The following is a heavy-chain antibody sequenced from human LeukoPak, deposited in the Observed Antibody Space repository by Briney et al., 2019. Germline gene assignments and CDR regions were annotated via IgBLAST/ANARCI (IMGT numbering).Heavy chain of an antibody. CDR2: INPNSGGT. CDR1: GYTFTGYY. Sequence: ASVKVSCKASGYTFTGYYMHWVRQAPGQGPEWMGWINPNSGGTNYAQKFQGRVTMTRDTSISTAYMELSRLRSDDTAVYYCARGGGSGSYYYFDYWGQGTLVTVSS. CDR3: ARGGGSGSYYYFDY. D-gene: IGHD3-10*01. V-gene: IGHV1-2*02. J-gene: IGHJ4*02.